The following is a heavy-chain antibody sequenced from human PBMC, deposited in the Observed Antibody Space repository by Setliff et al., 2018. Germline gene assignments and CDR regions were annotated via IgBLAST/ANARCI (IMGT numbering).Heavy chain of an antibody. CDR3: AKGGTYRYFDY. V-gene: IGHV4-61*01. Sequence: PSETLSLTCTVSGGSVGNSYYYWNWVRQPPGKGLEFIGYVFYSEATKYDPSLKSRVTMSVDTSKNQFSLKLRSVTAADTAMYYCAKGGTYRYFDYWGQGTLVTVSS. CDR2: VFYSEAT. CDR1: GGSVGNSYYY. J-gene: IGHJ4*02.